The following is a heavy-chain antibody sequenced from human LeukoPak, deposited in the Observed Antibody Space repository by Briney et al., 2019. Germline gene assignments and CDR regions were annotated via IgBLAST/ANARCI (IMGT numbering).Heavy chain of an antibody. CDR1: GGSISSYY. J-gene: IGHJ4*02. V-gene: IGHV4-59*01. CDR3: ARAGFYYGSGAPTGHFDY. Sequence: PSETLSVTCTASGGSISSYYWSWVPQPPGKGLEWIGYIYYSGSTNYNPSLKSRATIPVDTSKNQFSLKLSSVTAADTALYYCARAGFYYGSGAPTGHFDYWGQGTLVTVSS. CDR2: IYYSGST. D-gene: IGHD3-10*01.